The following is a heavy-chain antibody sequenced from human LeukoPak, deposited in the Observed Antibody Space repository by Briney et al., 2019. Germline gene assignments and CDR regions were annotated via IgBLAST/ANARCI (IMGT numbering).Heavy chain of an antibody. CDR3: ARGGTYGSGSDQHTSLDY. CDR1: GGSIIPYY. CDR2: VHASGSP. V-gene: IGHV4-4*07. D-gene: IGHD3-10*01. J-gene: IGHJ4*02. Sequence: PSETLSLTCTVSGGSIIPYYWSWIRQPAGKELECIGRVHASGSPNYNPSLKSRVIISVDKSKNQFSLNLNSVTAADTAVYYCARGGTYGSGSDQHTSLDYWGQGSLVTVSS.